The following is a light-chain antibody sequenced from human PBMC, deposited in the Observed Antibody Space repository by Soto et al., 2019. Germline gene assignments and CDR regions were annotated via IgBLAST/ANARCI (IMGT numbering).Light chain of an antibody. CDR1: SSDVGGYNY. CDR2: EVN. V-gene: IGLV2-8*01. CDR3: SSYAGSNNV. Sequence: QSVLTQPPSASGSPGQSVTISCTGTSSDVGGYNYVSWYQQHPGKAPNLIIYEVNKQTSGVPDRFSSSKSGNTASLTVSGLQAEDESDYYCSSYAGSNNVFGTGTKVTVL. J-gene: IGLJ1*01.